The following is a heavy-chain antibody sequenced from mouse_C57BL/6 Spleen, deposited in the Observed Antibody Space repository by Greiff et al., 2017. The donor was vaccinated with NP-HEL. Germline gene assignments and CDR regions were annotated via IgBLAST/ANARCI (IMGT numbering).Heavy chain of an antibody. CDR1: GFTFSSYG. V-gene: IGHV5-6*01. D-gene: IGHD1-1*01. CDR3: ARHGAVVATDYCDY. J-gene: IGHJ2*01. CDR2: ISSGGSYT. Sequence: DVQLVESGGDLVKPGGSLKLSCAASGFTFSSYGMSWVRQTPDKRLEWVATISSGGSYTYYPDSVKGRFTISRDNAKNTLYLQMSSLKSEDTAMYYCARHGAVVATDYCDYWGQGTTLTVSS.